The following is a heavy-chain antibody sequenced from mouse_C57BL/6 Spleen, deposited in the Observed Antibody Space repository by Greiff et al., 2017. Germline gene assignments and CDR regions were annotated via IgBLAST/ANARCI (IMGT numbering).Heavy chain of an antibody. CDR1: GFTFSDYY. J-gene: IGHJ1*03. CDR2: ISNGGGST. D-gene: IGHD1-1*01. Sequence: EVQVVESGGGLVQPGGSLKLSCAASGFTFSDYYMYWVRQTPEKRLAWVAYISNGGGSTYYPDTVKGRFTISRDNAKNTLYLQMSRLKSEDTAMYYCARLGTVVASGYFDVWGTGTTVTVSS. CDR3: ARLGTVVASGYFDV. V-gene: IGHV5-12*01.